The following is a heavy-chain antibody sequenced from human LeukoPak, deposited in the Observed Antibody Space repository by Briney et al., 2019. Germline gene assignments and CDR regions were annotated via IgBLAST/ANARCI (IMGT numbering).Heavy chain of an antibody. CDR2: TNPNSGGT. D-gene: IGHD3-16*01. V-gene: IGHV1-2*06. Sequence: GAPVKVSCKASGYTFTDYHVHWVRQAPGQGLEWMGRTNPNSGGTNYAQKFQGRVTMTRDTSISTVYMELSRLKSDDTAVYYCARWGPLRLPGGYWGQGTLVTVSS. CDR1: GYTFTDYH. CDR3: ARWGPLRLPGGY. J-gene: IGHJ4*02.